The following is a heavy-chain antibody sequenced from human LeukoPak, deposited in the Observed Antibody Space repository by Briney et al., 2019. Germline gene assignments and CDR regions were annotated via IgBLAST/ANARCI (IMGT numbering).Heavy chain of an antibody. J-gene: IGHJ4*02. CDR2: MYRGGST. V-gene: IGHV3-66*01. CDR3: ARDGGAAAGY. D-gene: IGHD6-13*01. CDR1: GFXVSNNY. Sequence: GGSLRLSCAASGFXVSNNYMSWVRQAPGKGLEWVSVMYRGGSTYYADSVQGRFTMSRDNSKNTLYLQMNSLRAEDTAVYYCARDGGAAAGYWGQGTLVTVSS.